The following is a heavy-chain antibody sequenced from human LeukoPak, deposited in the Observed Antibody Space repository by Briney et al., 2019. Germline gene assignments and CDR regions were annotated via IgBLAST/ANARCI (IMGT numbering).Heavy chain of an antibody. J-gene: IGHJ5*02. CDR2: INPNSGGT. CDR1: GYTFTGYY. D-gene: IGHD6-13*01. CDR3: ARARWAAAGTRWFDP. Sequence: ASVKVSCKASGYTFTGYYMHWVRQAPGQGLEWMGWINPNSGGTNYAQKFQGRVTMTRDTSISIAYMELSRLRSDDTAVYYCARARWAAAGTRWFDPWGQGTLVTVSS. V-gene: IGHV1-2*02.